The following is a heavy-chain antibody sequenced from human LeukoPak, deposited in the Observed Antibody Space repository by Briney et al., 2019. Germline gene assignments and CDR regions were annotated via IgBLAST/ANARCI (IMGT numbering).Heavy chain of an antibody. CDR1: GVSFMSDS. V-gene: IGHV3-48*04. Sequence: PGGALRWCCPPCGVSFMSDSRNEVRQAPGKGLEWVSYISSSSSTIYYADSVKGRFTISRDNAKNSLYLQMNSLRAEDTAVYYCARKDIVVVPAAGEDAFDIWGQGTMVTVSS. J-gene: IGHJ3*02. CDR2: ISSSSSTI. CDR3: ARKDIVVVPAAGEDAFDI. D-gene: IGHD2-2*01.